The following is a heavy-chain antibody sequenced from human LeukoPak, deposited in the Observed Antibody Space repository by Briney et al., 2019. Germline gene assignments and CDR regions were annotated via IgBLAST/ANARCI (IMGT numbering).Heavy chain of an antibody. D-gene: IGHD2-2*01. V-gene: IGHV1-2*02. CDR2: INPNSGGT. Sequence: GASVKVSCKACGYTLTNDYIHWVRQAPGQGLEWMGWINPNSGGTNYAQQFQGRVTMTRDTSISTTYMELSWLRSDDTAVYYCARGYCSTTSCPPGNYWGQGTLVTVST. CDR1: GYTLTNDY. J-gene: IGHJ4*02. CDR3: ARGYCSTTSCPPGNY.